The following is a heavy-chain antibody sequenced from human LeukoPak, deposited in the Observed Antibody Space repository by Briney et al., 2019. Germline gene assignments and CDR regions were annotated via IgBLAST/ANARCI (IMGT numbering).Heavy chain of an antibody. CDR2: ISYDGSNK. D-gene: IGHD3-22*01. Sequence: GGSLRLSCAASGFTFSSYAMHWVRQAPGKGLEWVAVISYDGSNKYYADSVKGRFTISRDNSKNTLYLQMNSLRAEDTAVYYRARDSNYDSSGYGFDYWGQGTLVTVSS. V-gene: IGHV3-30-3*01. CDR1: GFTFSSYA. J-gene: IGHJ4*02. CDR3: ARDSNYDSSGYGFDY.